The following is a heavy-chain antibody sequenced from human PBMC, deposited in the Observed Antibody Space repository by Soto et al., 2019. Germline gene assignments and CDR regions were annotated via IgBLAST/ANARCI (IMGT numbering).Heavy chain of an antibody. J-gene: IGHJ4*02. D-gene: IGHD3-16*02. CDR3: ARDFSQFVIPLYYFDY. CDR2: IWYDGTNE. CDR1: GFAFNTYG. V-gene: IGHV3-33*01. Sequence: QVQLVESGGGVVQPGRSLRLSCAASGFAFNTYGMHWVRQAPGKGLEWVAVIWYDGTNEYYADSVKGRFTISRDNSKNTLYLQMNSLRAEDTAVYYCARDFSQFVIPLYYFDYWGQGTLVTVSS.